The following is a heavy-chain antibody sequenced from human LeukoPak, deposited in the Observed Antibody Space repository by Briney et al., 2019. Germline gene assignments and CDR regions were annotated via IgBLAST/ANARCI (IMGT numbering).Heavy chain of an antibody. CDR2: XSGXGGSX. J-gene: IGHJ4*02. V-gene: IGHV3-23*01. Sequence: GGSLRLSCAASGFTFXXXXMSWVRQAPGKGLXXXXXXSGXGGSXXXXXXXXXXXXXXXDNSXNTLYLQMNSLRAEDTAVYYCAKGKNYYDSSAPPDYWGQGTLVTVSS. CDR1: GFTFXXXX. D-gene: IGHD3-22*01. CDR3: AKGKNYYDSSAPPDY.